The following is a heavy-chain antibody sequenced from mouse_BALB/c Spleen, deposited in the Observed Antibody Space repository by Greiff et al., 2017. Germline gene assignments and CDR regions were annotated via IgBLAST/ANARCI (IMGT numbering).Heavy chain of an antibody. V-gene: IGHV5-4*02. Sequence: EVQRVESGGGLVKPGGSLKLSCAASGFTFSDYYMYWVRQTPEKRLEWVATISDGGSYTYYPDSVKGRFTISRDNAKNNLYLQMSSLKSEDTAMYYCATGTRAMDYWGQGTSVTVSS. D-gene: IGHD4-1*01. J-gene: IGHJ4*01. CDR2: ISDGGSYT. CDR1: GFTFSDYY. CDR3: ATGTRAMDY.